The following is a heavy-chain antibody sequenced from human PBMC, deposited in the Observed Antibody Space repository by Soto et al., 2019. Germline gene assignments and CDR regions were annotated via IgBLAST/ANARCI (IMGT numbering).Heavy chain of an antibody. J-gene: IGHJ4*02. D-gene: IGHD1-26*01. CDR3: ARDRIVGTSYFDY. CDR2: IYSSGTT. V-gene: IGHV4-4*07. Sequence: QVQLQESGPGLVKPSETLSLICTVSGGSINSFYWSWFRQPAGKGLEWIGRIYSSGTTNYNPSFKSRVTTSIDTSKNQFSLSLRSVTAADTAVYYCARDRIVGTSYFDYWGQGTLVTVSS. CDR1: GGSINSFY.